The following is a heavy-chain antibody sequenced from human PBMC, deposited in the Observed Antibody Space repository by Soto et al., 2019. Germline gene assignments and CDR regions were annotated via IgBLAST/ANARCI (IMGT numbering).Heavy chain of an antibody. D-gene: IGHD5-12*01. CDR2: INPFDGSR. Sequence: ASVKVSCKASGYIFTSYYIHWVRQAPGQGLEWMGWINPFDGSRMFAQSFQGRVTMTRDTSISTAFMELSSLRSEDTAVYYCARESRDGYLPNYYFYGMYVWG. J-gene: IGHJ6*02. CDR1: GYIFTSYY. CDR3: ARESRDGYLPNYYFYGMYV. V-gene: IGHV1-46*01.